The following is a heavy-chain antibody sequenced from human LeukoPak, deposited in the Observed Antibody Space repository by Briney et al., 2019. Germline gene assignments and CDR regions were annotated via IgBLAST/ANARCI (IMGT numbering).Heavy chain of an antibody. CDR1: GGSISSGSYY. V-gene: IGHV4-31*03. CDR2: IYYSGST. D-gene: IGHD1-26*01. J-gene: IGHJ6*02. CDR3: ARDLGIVASYGMDV. Sequence: SSETLSLTCTVSGGSISSGSYYWNWIRQHPGKGLEWIGYIYYSGSTYYNPSLKSRVTISVDTSKNQFSLKLSSVTAADTAVYYCARDLGIVASYGMDVWGQGTTVTVSS.